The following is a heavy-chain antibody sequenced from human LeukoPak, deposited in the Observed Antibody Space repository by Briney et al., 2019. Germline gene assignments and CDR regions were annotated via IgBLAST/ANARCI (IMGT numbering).Heavy chain of an antibody. Sequence: GGSLRLSCAASGFTVSSNYMSWVRWAPGKGLEWVSVIYSGGSTYYADSVKGRFTISRDNSKNTLYLQMNSLRAEDTAVYYCARAPNWDFDYWGQGTLVTVSS. CDR3: ARAPNWDFDY. V-gene: IGHV3-53*01. D-gene: IGHD7-27*01. J-gene: IGHJ4*02. CDR1: GFTVSSNY. CDR2: IYSGGST.